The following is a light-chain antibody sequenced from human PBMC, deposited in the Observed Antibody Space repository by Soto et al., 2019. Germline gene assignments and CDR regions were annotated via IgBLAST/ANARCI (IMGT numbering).Light chain of an antibody. J-gene: IGKJ5*01. V-gene: IGKV3-20*01. CDR1: QSVSSSY. CDR2: GAS. Sequence: EIVLTQSPGTLSLSPGERATLSCRASQSVSSSYLAWYQQKPGQAPRLLIYGASGRATGIPDRFSGSGSGTDFTRNISRLEPEDFAVYYCQQHGSSPPVTFGQGTRLEIK. CDR3: QQHGSSPPVT.